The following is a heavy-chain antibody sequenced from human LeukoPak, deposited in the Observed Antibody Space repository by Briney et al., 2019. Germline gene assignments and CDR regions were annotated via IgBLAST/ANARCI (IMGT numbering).Heavy chain of an antibody. CDR1: GGSISSGSYY. CDR2: IYTSGST. J-gene: IGHJ4*02. CDR3: AREIYYYDSSGSDY. D-gene: IGHD3-22*01. Sequence: PSETLSLTCAVSGGSISSGSYYWSWIRQPAGKGLEWIGRIYTSGSTNYNPSLKSRVTISVDTSKNRFSLKLSSVTAADTAVYYCAREIYYYDSSGSDYWGQGTLVTVSS. V-gene: IGHV4-61*02.